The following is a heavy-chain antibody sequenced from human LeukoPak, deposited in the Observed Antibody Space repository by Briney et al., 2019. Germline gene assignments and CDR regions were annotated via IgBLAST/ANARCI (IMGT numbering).Heavy chain of an antibody. CDR2: ISGSGGST. J-gene: IGHJ5*02. CDR3: AKGLQGYSSSWFDP. D-gene: IGHD4-11*01. V-gene: IGHV3-23*01. Sequence: GGSLRLSFAPSGFTFSNNAMSWVRQPPGKGLEWASGISGSGGSTYYADSVKGRFTMSRDNSKNTLYLQMNSLRAEDTAVYYCAKGLQGYSSSWFDPWGQGTLVTVSS. CDR1: GFTFSNNA.